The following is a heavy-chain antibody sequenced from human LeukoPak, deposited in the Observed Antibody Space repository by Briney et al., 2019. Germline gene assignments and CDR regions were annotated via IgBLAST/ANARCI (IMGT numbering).Heavy chain of an antibody. CDR2: ISGSGGST. J-gene: IGHJ4*02. CDR1: GFTFSSYA. CDR3: ARDWEMATAFDY. D-gene: IGHD5-24*01. V-gene: IGHV3-23*01. Sequence: RGSLRLSCAASGFTFSSYAMSWVRQAPGKGLEWVSAISGSGGSTYYADSVKGRFTISRDNSKNTLYLQMNSLRAEDTAVYYCARDWEMATAFDYWGQGTLVTVSS.